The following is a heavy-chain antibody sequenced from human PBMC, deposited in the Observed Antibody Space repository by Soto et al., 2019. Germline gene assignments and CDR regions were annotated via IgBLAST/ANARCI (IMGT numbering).Heavy chain of an antibody. Sequence: EVPLVESGGGLVQPGGSLRLSCATSGFTFSSYSINWVRQAPGKGLEWISFISGYDDTIFYADSVRGRFTISRDNAKNSVSLQMNSLRDDDTAVYYCARDPPDGNWYFDFWGRGTLVTVSS. CDR1: GFTFSSYS. J-gene: IGHJ2*01. V-gene: IGHV3-48*02. CDR3: ARDPPDGNWYFDF. CDR2: ISGYDDTI.